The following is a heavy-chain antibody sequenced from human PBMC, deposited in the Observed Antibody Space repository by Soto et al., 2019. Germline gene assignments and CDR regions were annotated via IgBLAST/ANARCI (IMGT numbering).Heavy chain of an antibody. V-gene: IGHV3-21*01. CDR1: GFTFSSYS. Sequence: EVQLVESGGGLVKPGGSLRLSCAASGFTFSSYSMNWVRQAPGKGLEWVSSISSSSSYIYYAYSVKGRFTISRDNAKNYLKLQMNSLRAEDTAVYYCARDTGYVAAAGTVPWFDYWGQGTLVTVSS. J-gene: IGHJ4*02. D-gene: IGHD6-13*01. CDR3: ARDTGYVAAAGTVPWFDY. CDR2: ISSSSSYI.